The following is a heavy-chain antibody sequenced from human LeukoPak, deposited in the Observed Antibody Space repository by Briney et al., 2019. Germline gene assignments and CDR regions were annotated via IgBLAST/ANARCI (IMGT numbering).Heavy chain of an antibody. CDR2: IYYSGST. CDR3: ASQGDYGDY. V-gene: IGHV4-39*01. CDR1: GGSISSSSYY. Sequence: SENLSLTCTVSGGSISSSSYYWGWIRQPPGKGLEWIGSIYYSGSTYYNPSLKSRVTISVDTSKNQFSLKLSSVTAADTAVYYCASQGDYGDYWGQGTLVTVSS. J-gene: IGHJ4*02.